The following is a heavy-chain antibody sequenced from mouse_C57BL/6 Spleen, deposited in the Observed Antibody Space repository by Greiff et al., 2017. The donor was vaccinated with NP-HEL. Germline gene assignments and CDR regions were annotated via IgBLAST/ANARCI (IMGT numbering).Heavy chain of an antibody. J-gene: IGHJ2*01. CDR1: GFTFSDYG. CDR3: ARLRAGTEYFDY. Sequence: DVKLVESGGGLVKPGGSLKLSCAASGFTFSDYGMHWVRQAPEKGLEWVAYISSGSSTIYYADTVKGRFTISRDNAKNTLFLQMTSLRSEDTAMYYCARLRAGTEYFDYWGQGTTLTVSS. V-gene: IGHV5-17*01. D-gene: IGHD3-3*01. CDR2: ISSGSSTI.